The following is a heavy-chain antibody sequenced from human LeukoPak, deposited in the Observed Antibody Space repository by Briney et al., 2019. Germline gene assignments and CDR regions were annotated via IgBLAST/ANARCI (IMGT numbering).Heavy chain of an antibody. Sequence: SETLSLTCVVSGGSISSTSYYWGWIRQPTGKGLEWIGSIYYSGSTYYSPSLKSRVTISVDTSKNQFSLKLSSVTAADTAVYYCARSPQGTATTANWLDPWGQGTLVTVSS. CDR1: GGSISSTSYY. J-gene: IGHJ5*02. CDR3: ARSPQGTATTANWLDP. V-gene: IGHV4-39*07. D-gene: IGHD4-17*01. CDR2: IYYSGST.